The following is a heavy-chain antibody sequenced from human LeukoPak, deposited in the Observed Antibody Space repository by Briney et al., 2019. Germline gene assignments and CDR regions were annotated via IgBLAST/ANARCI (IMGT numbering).Heavy chain of an antibody. V-gene: IGHV3-66*02. CDR3: ARLYGDYGTYYYYYGMDV. CDR1: GFTVSSNY. Sequence: PGGSLRLSCAASGFTVSSNYMSWVRQAPGKGLDWVSVIYSGGSTYYADSVKGRFTISRDNSKNTLYLQMNSLRAEDTAVYYCARLYGDYGTYYYYYGMDVWGQGTTVTVSS. J-gene: IGHJ6*02. CDR2: IYSGGST. D-gene: IGHD4-17*01.